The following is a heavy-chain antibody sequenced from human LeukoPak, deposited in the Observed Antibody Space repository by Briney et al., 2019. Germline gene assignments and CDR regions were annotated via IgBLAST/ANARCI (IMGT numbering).Heavy chain of an antibody. CDR2: ISGSGGST. CDR3: AKGPGSEAAGTGGFDY. CDR1: GFTFSSYA. D-gene: IGHD6-13*01. Sequence: GGSLRLSCAASGFTFSSYAMSWVRQAPGKGLEWVSAISGSGGSTYYADSVKGRFTISRDNSKNTLYLQMNSLRAEDTAVYYCAKGPGSEAAGTGGFDYWGQGTLVTVSS. V-gene: IGHV3-23*01. J-gene: IGHJ4*02.